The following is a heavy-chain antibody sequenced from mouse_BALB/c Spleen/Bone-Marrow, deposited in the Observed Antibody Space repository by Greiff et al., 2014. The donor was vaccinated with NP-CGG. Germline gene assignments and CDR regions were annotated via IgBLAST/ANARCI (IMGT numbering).Heavy chain of an antibody. CDR1: GFTFTDYY. CDR2: IRNKAYGYTT. J-gene: IGHJ2*01. Sequence: EVMLVESGGGLVQPRGSLRLSCATSGFTFTDYYMNWVRQPPGEALEWLAFIRNKAYGYTTEYSASVKDRFTISRDNSQSILYLHMNTLRAEDSATYYCARDMGGILFDSWGQGTTLTVSS. V-gene: IGHV7-3*02. D-gene: IGHD4-1*01. CDR3: ARDMGGILFDS.